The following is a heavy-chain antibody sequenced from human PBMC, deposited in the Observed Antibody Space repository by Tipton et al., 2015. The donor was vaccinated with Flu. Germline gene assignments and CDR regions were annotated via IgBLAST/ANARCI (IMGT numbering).Heavy chain of an antibody. Sequence: TLSLTCTVSGGSVSSGYYYWSWIRQPPGKALEWIGYIYYSGTTNYNPSLKSRVTISADTSKTQLSLKLGSVTAADTAVYYCARRRGDWEYYFDYWGQGTLVTVSP. CDR1: GGSVSSGYYY. CDR2: IYYSGTT. J-gene: IGHJ4*02. V-gene: IGHV4-61*01. D-gene: IGHD1-26*01. CDR3: ARRRGDWEYYFDY.